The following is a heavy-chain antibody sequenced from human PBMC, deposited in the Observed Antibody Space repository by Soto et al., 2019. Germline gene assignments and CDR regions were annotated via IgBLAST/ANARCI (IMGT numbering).Heavy chain of an antibody. D-gene: IGHD3-22*01. CDR3: ARDYFDSSDYTTNWFDP. V-gene: IGHV4-39*01. Sequence: PSETLFLTCGVSGDSISNSRFYWAWIRQPPGEGLEWIGSIYHTGNAYYNPSLKSRVTISVDTSKNQFSLKVTSVTAADTALYYCARDYFDSSDYTTNWFDPWGQGTLVTVPQ. CDR1: GDSISNSRFY. CDR2: IYHTGNA. J-gene: IGHJ5*02.